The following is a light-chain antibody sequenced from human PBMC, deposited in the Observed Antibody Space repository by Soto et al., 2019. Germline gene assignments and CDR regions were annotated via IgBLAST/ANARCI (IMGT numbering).Light chain of an antibody. CDR1: QSVSNY. V-gene: IGKV3-11*01. CDR3: LQHNRYPLT. Sequence: EIVLTQSPATLSLSPGERATLSCRASQSVSNYLAWYQQKPGQAPRLLIYDASNRATGIPARFSGSGSGTEFTLTISSLQPEDFATYYCLQHNRYPLTFGGGTKVDIK. CDR2: DAS. J-gene: IGKJ4*01.